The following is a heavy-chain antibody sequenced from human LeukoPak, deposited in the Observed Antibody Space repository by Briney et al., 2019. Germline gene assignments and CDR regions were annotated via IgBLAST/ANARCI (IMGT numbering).Heavy chain of an antibody. J-gene: IGHJ4*02. Sequence: SETLSLTCTVSGGSISSSSYYWGWIRQPPGKGLEWIGSIYYSGSTYYNPSLKSRVTISVDTSKNQFSLKLSSVTAADTAVYYCARTYDTTRRDYWGQGTLVTVSS. CDR1: GGSISSSSYY. D-gene: IGHD3-22*01. CDR3: ARTYDTTRRDY. V-gene: IGHV4-39*01. CDR2: IYYSGST.